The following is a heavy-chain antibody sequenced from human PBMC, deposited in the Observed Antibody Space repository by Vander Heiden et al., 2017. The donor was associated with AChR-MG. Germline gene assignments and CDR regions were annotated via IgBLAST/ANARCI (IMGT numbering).Heavy chain of an antibody. CDR2: IKQDGSEK. J-gene: IGHJ4*02. D-gene: IGHD3-22*01. CDR1: GLTFSRYW. V-gene: IGHV3-7*01. CDR3: ARDPTYYYDSSGYPVY. Sequence: EVQLVESGGGLVQPGGSLSLSCAASGLTFSRYWMSGVRQAPGKGLEWVANIKQDGSEKYYVDSVKGRFTISRDNAKNSLYLQMNSLRAEDTAVYYCARDPTYYYDSSGYPVYWGQGTLVTVSS.